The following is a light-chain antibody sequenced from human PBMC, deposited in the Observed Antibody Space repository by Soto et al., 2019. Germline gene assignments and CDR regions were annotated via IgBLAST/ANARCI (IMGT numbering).Light chain of an antibody. CDR3: QERSTWLYT. Sequence: ILLAQSPAPLSLSPGERATLSCKASQDVSIFLALYQQKPGQAPRLLIHDASNMATGVPARFSGSGSGRGVTLTNTSLDPADFAVYYCQERSTWLYTFGQGTKLE. J-gene: IGKJ2*01. CDR1: QDVSIF. CDR2: DAS. V-gene: IGKV3-11*02.